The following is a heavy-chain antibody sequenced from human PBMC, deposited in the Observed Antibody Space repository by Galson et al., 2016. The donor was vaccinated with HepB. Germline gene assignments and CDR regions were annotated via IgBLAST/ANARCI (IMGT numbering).Heavy chain of an antibody. D-gene: IGHD3-22*01. CDR2: IIPILGIS. CDR1: GNTFTGYY. V-gene: IGHV1-69*10. Sequence: SVKVSCKASGNTFTGYYMHWVRQAPGQGLEWMGGIIPILGISDYAQKFQDRVLITADKSTSTAYMELGRLRSEDTAVYFCARREWLLLVNGFDFWGQGTLVTVSS. CDR3: ARREWLLLVNGFDF. J-gene: IGHJ3*01.